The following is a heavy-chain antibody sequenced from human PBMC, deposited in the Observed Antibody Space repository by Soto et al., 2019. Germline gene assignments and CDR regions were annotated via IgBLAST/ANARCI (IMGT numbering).Heavy chain of an antibody. CDR1: GFTFSSYA. V-gene: IGHV3-23*01. CDR2: ICGSGGAT. Sequence: EVQLLESGGGLVQPGGSLRLSCAASGFTFSSYAMSWVRQAPGKGLEWVSAICGSGGATYYTDSVKGGFTISRDNSKNTLHLQMNNLRAEDTAIYYCAKGSGGNCYSHFDYCGQGTLVTVSS. CDR3: AKGSGGNCYSHFDY. J-gene: IGHJ4*02. D-gene: IGHD2-15*01.